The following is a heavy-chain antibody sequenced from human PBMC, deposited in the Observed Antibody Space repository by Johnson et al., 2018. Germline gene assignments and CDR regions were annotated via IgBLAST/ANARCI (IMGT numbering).Heavy chain of an antibody. CDR2: IYYSGST. J-gene: IGHJ6*02. D-gene: IGHD6-13*01. Sequence: QVQLQESGPGLVKPSETLSLTCTVSGGSISSYYWSWIRQPPGKGLEWIGYIYYSGSTNYNPSLKSRVTISVDTSKNQFSLKLSSVTAADTAVYYWAGSWQLEYYYYGMDVWGQGTTVTVSS. CDR3: AGSWQLEYYYYGMDV. V-gene: IGHV4-59*01. CDR1: GGSISSYY.